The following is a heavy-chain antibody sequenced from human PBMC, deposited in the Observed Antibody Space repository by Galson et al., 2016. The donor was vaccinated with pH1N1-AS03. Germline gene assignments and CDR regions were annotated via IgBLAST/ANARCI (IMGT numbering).Heavy chain of an antibody. J-gene: IGHJ4*02. V-gene: IGHV1-18*01. Sequence: SVKVSCKASGYTFITYGISWVRQAPGQGLEWMGWMSAYSGETRYAPNFQGRVTMTRDTSTRTAHMDLRSLTSDDTAVYYCVREFEDPQKRVVAFGYWGQGTLVIVSS. CDR2: MSAYSGET. CDR3: VREFEDPQKRVVAFGY. CDR1: GYTFITYG.